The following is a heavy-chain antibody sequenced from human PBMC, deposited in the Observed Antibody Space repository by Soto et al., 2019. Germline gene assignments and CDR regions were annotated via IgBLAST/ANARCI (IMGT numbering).Heavy chain of an antibody. CDR1: GYTFTSYA. Sequence: ASVKVSCKASGYTFTSYAMHWVRQAPGQRLEWMGWINAGNGNTKYSQKFQGRVAITRDTSASTAYMELNSLRAEDTAVYYCAKLPPRPFTVTTFIDYWGQGTLVTVSS. V-gene: IGHV1-3*01. CDR3: AKLPPRPFTVTTFIDY. J-gene: IGHJ4*02. CDR2: INAGNGNT. D-gene: IGHD4-4*01.